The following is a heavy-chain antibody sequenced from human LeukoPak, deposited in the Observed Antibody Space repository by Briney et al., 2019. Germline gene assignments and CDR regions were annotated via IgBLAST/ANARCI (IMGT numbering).Heavy chain of an antibody. V-gene: IGHV3-23*01. CDR1: GFTFSSYA. CDR2: ISGSGGST. J-gene: IGHJ3*02. D-gene: IGHD5-24*01. Sequence: GGSLRLSCAASGFTFSSYAMSWVRQAPGKGLEWVSAISGSGGSTYYADSVKGRFTISRDNVKNSLSLQMNGLRAEDTALYYCAKDRKSRDLDSLDIWGQGTMVTVSS. CDR3: AKDRKSRDLDSLDI.